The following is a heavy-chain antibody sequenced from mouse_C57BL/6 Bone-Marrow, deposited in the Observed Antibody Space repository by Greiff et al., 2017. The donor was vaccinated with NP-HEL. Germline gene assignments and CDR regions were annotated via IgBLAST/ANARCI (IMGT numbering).Heavy chain of an antibody. CDR1: GFSLTSYG. D-gene: IGHD2-10*01. J-gene: IGHJ3*01. V-gene: IGHV2-6*01. Sequence: VNVVESGPGLVAPSQSLSITCTVSGFSLTSYGVDWVRQSPGKGLEWLGVIWGVGSTNYNSALKSRLSISKDNSKSQVFLKMNSLQTDDTAMYYCARGEAYYGIPWFAYWGQGTLVTVSA. CDR2: IWGVGST. CDR3: ARGEAYYGIPWFAY.